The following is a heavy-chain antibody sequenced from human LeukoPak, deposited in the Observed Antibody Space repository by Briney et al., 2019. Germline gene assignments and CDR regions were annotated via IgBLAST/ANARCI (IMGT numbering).Heavy chain of an antibody. Sequence: TGGSLRLSCAASGFTVSSNYMSWVRQGPGKGLECVSVISNDGDTYYADSVKGRFTISRDTSKNTLYLQMASLRDEDMGVYYCARVGPATAFDYWGQGTQVTVSS. V-gene: IGHV3-66*02. CDR3: ARVGPATAFDY. CDR2: ISNDGDT. J-gene: IGHJ4*02. CDR1: GFTVSSNY. D-gene: IGHD1-26*01.